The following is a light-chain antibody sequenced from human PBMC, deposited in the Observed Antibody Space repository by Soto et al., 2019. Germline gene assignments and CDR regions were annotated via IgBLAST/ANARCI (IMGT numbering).Light chain of an antibody. CDR3: CSYADTFWV. J-gene: IGLJ3*02. Sequence: QSALTQPASVSGSPGQSITISCTGTSSDVGGYKLVSWYQQYPGKAPKLIIYEDTKRPSGVSNRFSGSKSGNTASLTISGLQAEEEADYHCCSYADTFWVFGGGTKLPVL. CDR1: SSDVGGYKL. V-gene: IGLV2-23*01. CDR2: EDT.